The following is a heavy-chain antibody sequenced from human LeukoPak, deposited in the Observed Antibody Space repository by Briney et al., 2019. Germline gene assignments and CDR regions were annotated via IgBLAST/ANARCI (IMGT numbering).Heavy chain of an antibody. CDR2: IYYSGST. CDR1: GGSISSGDYY. CDR3: ARDTGSFPHVSFDI. V-gene: IGHV4-30-4*08. J-gene: IGHJ3*02. Sequence: PSETLSLTCTVSGGSISSGDYYWSWIRQPPGKGLEWIGYIYYSGSTYYNPSLKSRVTISVDTSKNQFSLKLNSVTAADTAVYYCARDTGSFPHVSFDIWGQGTMVTVSS. D-gene: IGHD1-26*01.